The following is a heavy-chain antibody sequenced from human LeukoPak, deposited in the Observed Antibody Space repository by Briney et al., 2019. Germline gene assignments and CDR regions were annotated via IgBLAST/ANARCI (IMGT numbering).Heavy chain of an antibody. V-gene: IGHV3-9*01. J-gene: IGHJ4*02. D-gene: IGHD6-13*01. CDR1: GFTFDDYA. Sequence: PGRSLRLSCAASGFTFDDYAMHWVRQAPGKGLEWVSGISWNSGSIGYADSVKGRFTISRDNAKNSLYLQMNSLRAEDTAVYYCARDLLVAGTWADWGQGTLVTVSS. CDR3: ARDLLVAGTWAD. CDR2: ISWNSGSI.